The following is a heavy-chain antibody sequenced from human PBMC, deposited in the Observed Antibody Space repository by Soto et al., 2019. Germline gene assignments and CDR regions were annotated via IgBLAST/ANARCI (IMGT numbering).Heavy chain of an antibody. CDR3: TTITYYYFSGSYQRFDY. D-gene: IGHD3-10*01. CDR2: IKSKTDGGTT. Sequence: GGSLRLSCAASGFTFTTAWINWVRQAPGKGLEWVGRIKSKTDGGTTDYAAPVKGRFTISRDDSKSTLYLQMNSLKTEDTAVYYCTTITYYYFSGSYQRFDYWGQGTLVTVSS. V-gene: IGHV3-15*07. J-gene: IGHJ4*02. CDR1: GFTFTTAW.